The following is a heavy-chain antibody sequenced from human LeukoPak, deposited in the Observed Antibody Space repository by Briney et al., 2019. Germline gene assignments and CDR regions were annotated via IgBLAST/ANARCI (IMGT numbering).Heavy chain of an antibody. D-gene: IGHD5-18*01. CDR2: INHSGST. CDR3: ARLDTAMVTGEGSFDY. Sequence: SETLSLTCAVYGGSFSGYYWSWIRQPPGKGLEWIGEINHSGSTNYNPSLKSRVTISVDTSKNQFSLKLSSVTAADTAVYYCARLDTAMVTGEGSFDYWGQGTLVTVSS. V-gene: IGHV4-34*01. CDR1: GGSFSGYY. J-gene: IGHJ4*02.